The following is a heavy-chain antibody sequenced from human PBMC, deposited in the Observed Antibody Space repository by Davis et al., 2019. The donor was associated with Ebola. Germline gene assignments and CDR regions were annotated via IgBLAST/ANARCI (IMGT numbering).Heavy chain of an antibody. V-gene: IGHV4-39*01. CDR3: ARVPARITIFGVVITDAFDI. J-gene: IGHJ3*02. CDR2: IYYSGST. D-gene: IGHD3-3*01. Sequence: SETLSLTCTVSGGSISSSSYYWGWIRQPPGKGLEWIGSIYYSGSTYYNPSLKSRVTISVDTSKNQFSLKLSSVTAADTAVYYCARVPARITIFGVVITDAFDIWGQGTMVTVSS. CDR1: GGSISSSSYY.